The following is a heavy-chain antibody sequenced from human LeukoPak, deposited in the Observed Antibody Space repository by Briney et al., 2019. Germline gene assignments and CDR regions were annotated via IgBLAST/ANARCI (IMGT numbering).Heavy chain of an antibody. CDR3: ARGTNWNDFDH. D-gene: IGHD1-1*01. Sequence: SETLSLTCTVSGYSISSGYYWGWIRQPPGKGLEWIGSIYHSGSTYYNPSLKSRVTISVDTSKNQFSLKLSSVTAADTAVYYCARGTNWNDFDHWGQGTLVTVSS. CDR1: GYSISSGYY. CDR2: IYHSGST. J-gene: IGHJ4*02. V-gene: IGHV4-38-2*02.